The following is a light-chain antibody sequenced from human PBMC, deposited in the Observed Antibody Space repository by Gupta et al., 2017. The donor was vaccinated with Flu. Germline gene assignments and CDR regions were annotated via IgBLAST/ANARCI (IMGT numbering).Light chain of an antibody. J-gene: IGKJ4*01. CDR2: NAS. Sequence: IVLTQPPAALSVSQGERATLSCRASQSVSSNLAWYQQKPGQAPRLLIYNASTRATGIPARFSGSRSGTEFSLTISSLQSEDVAIYYCQQYNKWPLTFGGGTKVEIK. V-gene: IGKV3-15*01. CDR1: QSVSSN. CDR3: QQYNKWPLT.